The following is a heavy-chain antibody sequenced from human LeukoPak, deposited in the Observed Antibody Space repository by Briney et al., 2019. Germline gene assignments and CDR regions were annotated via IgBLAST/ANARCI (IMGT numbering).Heavy chain of an antibody. J-gene: IGHJ5*02. D-gene: IGHD2-2*01. V-gene: IGHV1-3*01. CDR3: ARGTSWSNNWFDP. CDR2: INAGNGNT. CDR1: GYTFTTYT. Sequence: GASVKVSCKTSGYTFTTYTMHWVRQAPGQRLEWMGWINAGNGNTKYSQKFQGRVTITTDTSASIAYMELSSLISEDTAVYYCARGTSWSNNWFDPWGQGTLVTVSS.